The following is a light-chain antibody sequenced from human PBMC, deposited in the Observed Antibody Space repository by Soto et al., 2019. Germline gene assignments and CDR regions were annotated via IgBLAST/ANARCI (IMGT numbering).Light chain of an antibody. CDR3: QQYGSSPPYT. CDR2: GAS. Sequence: EIVLTQSPGTLSLSQGERATLSCRASQSVSSSYLAWYQQKPGQAPRLLIYGASSMATGIPDRFSGSGSGTDFTLTISRLEPEDFAVYYCQQYGSSPPYTFGQGTKLEIK. J-gene: IGKJ2*01. CDR1: QSVSSSY. V-gene: IGKV3-20*01.